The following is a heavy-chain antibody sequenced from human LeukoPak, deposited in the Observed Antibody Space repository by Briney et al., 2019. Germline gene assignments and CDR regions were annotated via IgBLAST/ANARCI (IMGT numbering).Heavy chain of an antibody. CDR2: ISYDGSNQ. CDR3: ARQGDTGSWFFDY. Sequence: PGKSLRLSCAVSGFTSSYYAMHWVRQAPGKGLEWVAVISYDGSNQYYADSVKGQVTISRDNSKSTLYLQVDSLRAGDTAVYYCARQGDTGSWFFDYWGQGTLVTVSS. V-gene: IGHV3-30-3*01. CDR1: GFTSSYYA. J-gene: IGHJ4*02. D-gene: IGHD2-21*02.